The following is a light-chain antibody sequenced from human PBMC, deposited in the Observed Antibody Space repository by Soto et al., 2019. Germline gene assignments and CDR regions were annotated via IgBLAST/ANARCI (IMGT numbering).Light chain of an antibody. V-gene: IGKV3-20*01. CDR2: GTS. J-gene: IGKJ5*01. CDR1: QSVSSN. CDR3: QQYGNSPIT. Sequence: EIVMTQSPATLSVPPGERATLSCRASQSVSSNLAWYQQKPGQAPRLLIYGTSSRATGIPDRFSGSGSGTDFTLTISRLEPEDFAVYYCQQYGNSPITFGQGTRLEIK.